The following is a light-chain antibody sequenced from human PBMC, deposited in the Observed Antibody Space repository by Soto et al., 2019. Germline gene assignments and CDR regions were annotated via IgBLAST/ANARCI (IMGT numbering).Light chain of an antibody. CDR2: LNSDGSH. J-gene: IGLJ3*02. V-gene: IGLV4-69*01. Sequence: QLVLTQSPYASASLGASVTLTCDLSSGHSSYAIAWHQQQPEKGPRALMKLNSDGSHTRGDGIPDRFSGSSSGAERYLTISSLQSEDEADYYCQTWGTGTLVFGGGTQLTVL. CDR1: SGHSSYA. CDR3: QTWGTGTLV.